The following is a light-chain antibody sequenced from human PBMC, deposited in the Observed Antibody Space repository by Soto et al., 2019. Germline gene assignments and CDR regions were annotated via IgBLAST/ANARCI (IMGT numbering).Light chain of an antibody. V-gene: IGKV3-20*01. CDR2: GAS. CDR3: QQYGSSPLT. CDR1: QSVGSSY. Sequence: EIVLTQSPGTLSLSPGERATLSCRASQSVGSSYLAWNQQKPGQAPRLLIYGASSRATGIPDRFSGSGSGTDFTLTISRLEPEDFAVYYCQQYGSSPLTFGGGTKVEIK. J-gene: IGKJ4*01.